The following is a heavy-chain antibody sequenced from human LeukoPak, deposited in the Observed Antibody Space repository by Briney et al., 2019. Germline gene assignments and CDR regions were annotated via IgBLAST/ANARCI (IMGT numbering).Heavy chain of an antibody. V-gene: IGHV3-49*04. CDR3: TVQVIPSDKWFDP. CDR1: GFTFSSYW. D-gene: IGHD2-21*01. CDR2: IASETYGGTA. J-gene: IGHJ5*02. Sequence: GGSLRLSCAASGFTFSSYWMSWVRQAPGKGLEWVGFIASETYGGTAEYAASVKGRFTISRDDSKSIAYLQMNSLKTEDAAVYYCTVQVIPSDKWFDPWGQGTPVTVSS.